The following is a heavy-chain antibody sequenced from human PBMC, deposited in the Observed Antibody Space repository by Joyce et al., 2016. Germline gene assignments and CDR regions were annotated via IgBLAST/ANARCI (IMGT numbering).Heavy chain of an antibody. CDR1: GFTFSTAA. CDR2: VAFGRGNT. V-gene: IGHV1-58*01. D-gene: IGHD1-26*01. Sequence: QLVQSGPEVRRPATSVKVSCRPSGFTFSTAAVHWVRQAPGQHLEWIGWVAFGRGNTRYAQKFEERVTITRDISTSTAYMELRSLRSDDTAVFYCATERLGALSPWGQGTLVTVSS. J-gene: IGHJ5*02. CDR3: ATERLGALSP.